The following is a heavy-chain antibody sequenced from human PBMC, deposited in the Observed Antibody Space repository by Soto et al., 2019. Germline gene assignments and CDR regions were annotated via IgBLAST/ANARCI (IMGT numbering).Heavy chain of an antibody. CDR2: LNPRTGDA. CDR1: GYPFDAFD. D-gene: IGHD3-16*01. Sequence: QVHLVQSGAEMKKPGASVRVSCKASGYPFDAFDINWLRQASGQGLEWMGRLNPRTGDAGYAQKLQGRGTMTRDSSIHTVYLELRRLRYEDAAVYFCVREAGGVLTPGDDFWCQGTLVSFS. J-gene: IGHJ4*02. V-gene: IGHV1-8*01. CDR3: VREAGGVLTPGDDF.